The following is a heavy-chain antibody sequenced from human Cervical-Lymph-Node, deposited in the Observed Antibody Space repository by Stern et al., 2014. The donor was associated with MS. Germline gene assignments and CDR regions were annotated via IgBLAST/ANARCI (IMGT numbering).Heavy chain of an antibody. Sequence: VQLVESGAEVKKPGASVKVSCKASGYTFTTSHVDWVRQATGQGLEWVGCMNPKSGNTGYAEKFQGRVTMTRNTSISTAYMELTNLRSEDTAVYYCAARAASSRHDASDIWGQGTMVIVSS. CDR2: MNPKSGNT. V-gene: IGHV1-8*01. D-gene: IGHD2-15*01. CDR3: AARAASSRHDASDI. CDR1: GYTFTTSH. J-gene: IGHJ3*02.